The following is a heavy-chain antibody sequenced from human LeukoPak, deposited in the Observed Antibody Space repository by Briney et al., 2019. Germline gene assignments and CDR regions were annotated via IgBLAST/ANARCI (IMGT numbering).Heavy chain of an antibody. V-gene: IGHV1-46*01. D-gene: IGHD5-18*01. CDR1: GYTFTSYY. CDR2: INPSGGST. J-gene: IGHJ4*02. CDR3: ERASKVYRYGSDY. Sequence: EASVKVSCKASGYTFTSYYMHWVRQAPGQGLEWMGIINPSGGSTSYTQKFQGRVTMTRDTSTSTVYMELSSLRCEDAGVYYCERASKVYRYGSDYWGQGTLVRVSS.